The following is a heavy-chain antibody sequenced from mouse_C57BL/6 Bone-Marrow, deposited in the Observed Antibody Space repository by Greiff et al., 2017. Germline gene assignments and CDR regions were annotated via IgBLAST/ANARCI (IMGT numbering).Heavy chain of an antibody. V-gene: IGHV1-80*01. CDR1: GYAFSSYW. CDR3: ARGAY. Sequence: LVESGAELVKPGASVKISCKASGYAFSSYWMNWVKQRPGKGLEWIGQIFPGVGDTNYNGKFKGKATLTADKSSSTAYLQLSSLTSEDSAVYFCARGAYWGQGTLVTVSA. CDR2: IFPGVGDT. J-gene: IGHJ3*01.